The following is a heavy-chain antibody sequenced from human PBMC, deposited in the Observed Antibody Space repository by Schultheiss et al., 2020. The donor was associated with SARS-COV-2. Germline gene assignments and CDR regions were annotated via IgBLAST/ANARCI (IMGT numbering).Heavy chain of an antibody. J-gene: IGHJ6*02. V-gene: IGHV3-23*01. Sequence: GGSLRLSCAASGFTVSSNYMSWVRQAPGKGLEWVSSISGSGDRTYYADSVKGRFTISRDNFKNTLYLQMNSLRAEDTAVYYCARDDGSGSYFAYYGMDVWGQGTTVTVSS. D-gene: IGHD3-10*01. CDR1: GFTVSSNY. CDR3: ARDDGSGSYFAYYGMDV. CDR2: ISGSGDRT.